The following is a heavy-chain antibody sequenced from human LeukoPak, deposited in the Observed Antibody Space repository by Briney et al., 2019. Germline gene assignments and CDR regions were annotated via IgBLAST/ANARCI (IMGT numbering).Heavy chain of an antibody. CDR2: ISYDGSNK. CDR1: GFTVSSNY. J-gene: IGHJ4*02. V-gene: IGHV3-30*18. Sequence: GGSLRLSCAASGFTVSSNYMNWVRQAPGKGLEWVAVISYDGSNKYYADSVKGRFTISRDNSRNTLHLQMNSLRAEDTAVYSCAKASLRYFDWFSDYWGQGTLVTVSS. D-gene: IGHD3-9*01. CDR3: AKASLRYFDWFSDY.